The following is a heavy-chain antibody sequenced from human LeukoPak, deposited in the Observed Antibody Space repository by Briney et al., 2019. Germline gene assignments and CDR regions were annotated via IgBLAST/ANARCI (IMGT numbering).Heavy chain of an antibody. CDR1: GGSFSGYY. CDR3: ARQASNYYDSSGYYSIDY. J-gene: IGHJ4*02. D-gene: IGHD3-22*01. Sequence: SETLSLTCAVYGGSFSGYYWGWIRQPPGKGLEWIGSIYYSGSTYYNPSLKSRVTISVDTSKNQFSLKLSSVTAADTAVYYCARQASNYYDSSGYYSIDYWGQGTLVTVSS. V-gene: IGHV4-34*01. CDR2: IYYSGST.